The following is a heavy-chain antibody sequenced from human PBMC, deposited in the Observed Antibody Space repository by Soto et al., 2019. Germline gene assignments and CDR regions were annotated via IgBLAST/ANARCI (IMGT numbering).Heavy chain of an antibody. Sequence: QVQLEQSGAEVKKPGSSVKVSCKASGGALSDHGVAWLRQAPGQGLEWIGGTIPVFNTAKYAQECQGRVSFIVVQVALIAYMEVTSLISEYTSFYLGARGAYGSRIYYTVPIVFDIWGQGTMVIVSA. CDR2: TIPVFNTA. CDR3: ARGAYGSRIYYTVPIVFDI. D-gene: IGHD3-10*01. J-gene: IGHJ3*02. V-gene: IGHV1-69*01. CDR1: GGALSDHG.